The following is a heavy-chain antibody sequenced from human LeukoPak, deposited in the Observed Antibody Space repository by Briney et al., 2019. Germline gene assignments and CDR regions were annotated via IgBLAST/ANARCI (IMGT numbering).Heavy chain of an antibody. V-gene: IGHV4-38-2*02. CDR3: ARDIESGPYGGNPNAALDI. CDR1: GYSISSGYY. Sequence: SETLSLTCTVSGYSISSGYYWDWIRQPPGKGLEWIGSIYHSGSTYYNPSLKSRVTISVDTSKNQFSLKLSSVTAADTAVYYCARDIESGPYGGNPNAALDIWGQGTMVTVSS. CDR2: IYHSGST. D-gene: IGHD4-23*01. J-gene: IGHJ3*02.